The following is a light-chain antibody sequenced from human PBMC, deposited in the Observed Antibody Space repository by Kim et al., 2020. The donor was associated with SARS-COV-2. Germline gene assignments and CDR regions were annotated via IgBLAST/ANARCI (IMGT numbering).Light chain of an antibody. CDR1: QSISNY. CDR3: QQNYNTPWT. CDR2: ATS. J-gene: IGKJ1*01. Sequence: APVGDRITITCRASQSISNYLNWYQQKPGRAPKLLIYATSSLQSGVPSRFSGSGSGTDFTLTIGSLQPEDFATYYCQQNYNTPWTFGPGTKVDIK. V-gene: IGKV1-39*01.